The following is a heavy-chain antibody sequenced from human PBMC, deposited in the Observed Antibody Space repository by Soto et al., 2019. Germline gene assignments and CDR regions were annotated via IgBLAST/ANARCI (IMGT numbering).Heavy chain of an antibody. Sequence: QITLKESGPTLVKPTQTLTLTCTFSGFSLSTGGVGVGWIRQPPGKALEWLALIYWDADKRYSPSLKSRLALTQDSSNNPVVTIITNMDPVDTATYSCAHSASPPALEGQFYHYYYYCGLDVCGQGTTVTVSS. CDR3: AHSASPPALEGQFYHYYYYCGLDV. CDR1: GFSLSTGGVG. CDR2: IYWDADK. V-gene: IGHV2-5*02. D-gene: IGHD1-1*01. J-gene: IGHJ6*02.